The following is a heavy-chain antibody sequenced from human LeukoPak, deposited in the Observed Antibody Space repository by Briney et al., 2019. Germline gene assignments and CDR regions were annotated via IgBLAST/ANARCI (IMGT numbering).Heavy chain of an antibody. J-gene: IGHJ5*01. D-gene: IGHD3-22*01. CDR3: ARPEYYYDSSGNYVVGWFDS. Sequence: GASVKVSCKASGYTFTGYYMHWVRQAPGQGLEWMGWINPNSGGTNYAQKFQGRVTMTRDTSISTAYMELSRLRSDDTAVYYCARPEYYYDSSGNYVVGWFDSWGPGILVTVSS. CDR2: INPNSGGT. CDR1: GYTFTGYY. V-gene: IGHV1-2*02.